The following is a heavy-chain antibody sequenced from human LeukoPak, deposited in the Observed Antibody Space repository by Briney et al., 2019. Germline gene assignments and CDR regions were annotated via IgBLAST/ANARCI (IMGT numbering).Heavy chain of an antibody. CDR2: IWYDGSNT. D-gene: IGHD6-19*01. Sequence: GGSLRLSCAASGFIFSSYGMHWVRQAPGKGLEWVSIIWYDGSNTYYADSVKGRFTISKDNSKKTLYLQMNSLRAEDTAVYYCARDPGHSGWYGDYWGQGTLVTVSS. J-gene: IGHJ4*02. CDR3: ARDPGHSGWYGDY. CDR1: GFIFSSYG. V-gene: IGHV3-33*01.